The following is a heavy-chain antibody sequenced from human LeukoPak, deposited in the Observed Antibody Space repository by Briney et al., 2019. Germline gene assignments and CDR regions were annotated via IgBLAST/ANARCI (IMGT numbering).Heavy chain of an antibody. CDR2: ISSSSSYI. V-gene: IGHV3-21*01. CDR1: GFTFSSYT. J-gene: IGHJ6*03. CDR3: ARDRLLEDRDYHYYYYMDV. D-gene: IGHD1-1*01. Sequence: GGSLRLSGSGSGFTFSSYTINWVRQAPGKGLEWVSSISSSSSYIYYADSVKGRFTIARDNAKNSLSLQMNSLRAEDTAVYYCARDRLLEDRDYHYYYYMDVWGIGTTVTVSS.